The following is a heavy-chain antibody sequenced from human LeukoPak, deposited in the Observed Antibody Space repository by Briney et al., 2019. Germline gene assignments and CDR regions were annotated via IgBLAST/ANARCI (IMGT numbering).Heavy chain of an antibody. Sequence: GGSLRLSCAASGFIFSDHWMHWVRQAPGKGRVWLSRINNDGSSTIYADSVKGRFTFSRDNAENTLFLEMSSLRVEDTAVYYCVRERNNFWSGHHSIFDSWGQGTLVTVSS. CDR2: INNDGSST. J-gene: IGHJ4*02. CDR1: GFIFSDHW. V-gene: IGHV3-74*01. D-gene: IGHD3-3*01. CDR3: VRERNNFWSGHHSIFDS.